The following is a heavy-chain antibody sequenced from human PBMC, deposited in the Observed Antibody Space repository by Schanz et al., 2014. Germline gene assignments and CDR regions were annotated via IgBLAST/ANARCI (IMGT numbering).Heavy chain of an antibody. V-gene: IGHV1-69*08. CDR1: GGTFSSYT. D-gene: IGHD6-6*01. Sequence: QLQLVQSGAEVKKPGSSVKVSCKLSGGTFSSYTISWMRQAPGQGLEWMGRIIPILGIANYAQRFQDRVRITADKSTSTAYMDLRSLRSDDTAVYYCARDQSPYTNSSDVRYFDYWGQGSLVTVSS. J-gene: IGHJ4*02. CDR3: ARDQSPYTNSSDVRYFDY. CDR2: IIPILGIA.